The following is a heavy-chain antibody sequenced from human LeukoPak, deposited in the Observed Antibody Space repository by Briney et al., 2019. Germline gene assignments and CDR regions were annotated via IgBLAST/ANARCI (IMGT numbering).Heavy chain of an antibody. Sequence: GGSLRLSCAASGFTFSSYSMNWVRQAPGKGLEWVSSISSSSSYIYYADSVKGRFTISRDNAKNSLYLQMNSLRAEDTAVYYCAKDVRRVSGLIDYWGQGTLVTVSS. D-gene: IGHD3-10*01. CDR1: GFTFSSYS. J-gene: IGHJ4*02. CDR3: AKDVRRVSGLIDY. V-gene: IGHV3-21*04. CDR2: ISSSSSYI.